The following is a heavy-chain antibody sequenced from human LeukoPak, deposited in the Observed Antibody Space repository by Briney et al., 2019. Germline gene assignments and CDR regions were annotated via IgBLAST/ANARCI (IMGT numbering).Heavy chain of an antibody. CDR3: AAPEEYYCSGGSCYGY. V-gene: IGHV3-30-3*01. CDR1: GFTFSSYA. J-gene: IGHJ4*02. D-gene: IGHD2-15*01. Sequence: PGGSLRLSCAASGFTFSSYAMHWVRQAPGKGLEWVAVISYDGSNKYYADSVKGRFTISRDNSKNTLYLQMNSLRAEDTAVYYCAAPEEYYCSGGSCYGYWGQGTLVTVSS. CDR2: ISYDGSNK.